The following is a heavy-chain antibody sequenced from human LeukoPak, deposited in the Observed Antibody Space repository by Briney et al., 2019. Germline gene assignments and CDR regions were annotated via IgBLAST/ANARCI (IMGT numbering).Heavy chain of an antibody. CDR3: TGNYDILTGYHDAFDI. CDR2: IYYSGST. CDR1: GGSISSSTSGWGWY. V-gene: IGHV4-39*07. Sequence: PSETLSLTCTVSGGSISSSTSGWGWYWGWIRQPPGKGLEWIGSIYYSGSTYYNPSLKGRVTISVDTSKNQFSMNLNSVTAADTAVYYCTGNYDILTGYHDAFDIWGQGTMVTVSS. J-gene: IGHJ3*02. D-gene: IGHD3-9*01.